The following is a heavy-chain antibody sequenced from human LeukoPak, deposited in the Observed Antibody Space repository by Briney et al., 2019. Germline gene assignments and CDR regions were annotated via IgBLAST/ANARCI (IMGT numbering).Heavy chain of an antibody. J-gene: IGHJ4*02. CDR1: GYTFTSYY. CDR2: INPSGGST. V-gene: IGHV1-46*03. CDR3: ARVMGYYTMAY. D-gene: IGHD3-3*01. Sequence: ASVKVSCXASGYTFTSYYMHWVRQARGQGLEWMGIINPSGGSTSYAQKFQGRVTMTRDTSTSTVYMELSSLRSEDTAVYYCARVMGYYTMAYWGQGTLVTVSS.